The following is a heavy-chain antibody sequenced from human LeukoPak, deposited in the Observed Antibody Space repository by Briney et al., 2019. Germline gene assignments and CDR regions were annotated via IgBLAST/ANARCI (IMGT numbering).Heavy chain of an antibody. J-gene: IGHJ4*02. CDR2: ISYDGSNK. CDR1: GFTFSSYG. V-gene: IGHV3-30*18. CDR3: AEDLYYYDSSGYYDY. D-gene: IGHD3-22*01. Sequence: GGSLRLSCAASGFTFSSYGMHWVRQAPGKGLEWVAVISYDGSNKYYADSVKGRFTISRDNSKNTLYLQMNSLRAEDTAVYYCAEDLYYYDSSGYYDYWGQGTLVTVSS.